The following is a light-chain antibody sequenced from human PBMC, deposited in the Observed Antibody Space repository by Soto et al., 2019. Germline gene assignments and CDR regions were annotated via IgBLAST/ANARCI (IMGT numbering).Light chain of an antibody. CDR3: QQYGSSSTWT. J-gene: IGKJ1*01. V-gene: IGKV3-20*01. CDR2: AAS. Sequence: EIVLTQSPGTLSLSPGERATLSCRASQSVSSAYLAWYQHKPGQPPTLLIYAASSRVTGIPDRFSGSGSGTDVPLTISRLEPEDFAVFYCQQYGSSSTWTFGQGTKVEIK. CDR1: QSVSSAY.